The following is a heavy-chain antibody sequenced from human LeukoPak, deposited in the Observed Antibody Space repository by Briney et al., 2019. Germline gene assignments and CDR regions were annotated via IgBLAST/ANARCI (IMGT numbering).Heavy chain of an antibody. CDR3: ARLPPRDCGGDCYEYYFDY. Sequence: GESLKISCKGSGYSFTSYWIGWVRQMPGKGLEWMGIIYPGDSDTRYGPSFQGQVTISADKSISTAYLQWSSLKASDTAMYYCARLPPRDCGGDCYEYYFDYWGQGTLVTVSS. V-gene: IGHV5-51*01. CDR1: GYSFTSYW. D-gene: IGHD2-21*02. CDR2: IYPGDSDT. J-gene: IGHJ4*02.